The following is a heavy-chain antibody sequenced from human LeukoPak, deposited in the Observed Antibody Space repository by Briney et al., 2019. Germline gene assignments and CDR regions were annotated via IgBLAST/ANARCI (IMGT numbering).Heavy chain of an antibody. D-gene: IGHD1-7*01. CDR3: APRGGITGTLDY. J-gene: IGHJ4*02. V-gene: IGHV3-7*01. Sequence: PGGSLRLSCAASGFTFRSYWMSWVRQAPGKGLEWVANIKQDGSEKYYLDSVKGRFTISRDDAKNSLYLQMNSLRAEDTAVYYCAPRGGITGTLDYWGQGTLVTVSS. CDR2: IKQDGSEK. CDR1: GFTFRSYW.